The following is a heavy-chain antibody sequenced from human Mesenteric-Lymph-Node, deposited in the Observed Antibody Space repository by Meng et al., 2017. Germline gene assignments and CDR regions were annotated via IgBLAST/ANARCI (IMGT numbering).Heavy chain of an antibody. Sequence: QLQLPGSGPGLVKPSETLSLTCTVFGGSISSDIWWSWVRQPPGKGLEWIGEVYHRGDANYNPSLKSRVDISVDKSKNQFYLSLFSVTAADTAVYYCGRDQGRELINHWGQGTLVTVSS. CDR1: GGSISSDIW. CDR2: VYHRGDA. CDR3: GRDQGRELINH. J-gene: IGHJ4*02. V-gene: IGHV4-4*02. D-gene: IGHD1-7*01.